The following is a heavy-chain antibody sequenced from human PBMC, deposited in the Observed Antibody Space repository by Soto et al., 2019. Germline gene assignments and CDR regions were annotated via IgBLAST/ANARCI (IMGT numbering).Heavy chain of an antibody. Sequence: ASVKVSCKASGYTFTSYGISWVQQAPGQGLEWMGWISAYNGNTNYAQKLQGRVTMTTDASTSTAYMELRSLRSDDTAVYYCARDRPYYYDSSGYPFDYWGQGTLVTVSS. D-gene: IGHD3-22*01. J-gene: IGHJ4*02. V-gene: IGHV1-18*01. CDR3: ARDRPYYYDSSGYPFDY. CDR1: GYTFTSYG. CDR2: ISAYNGNT.